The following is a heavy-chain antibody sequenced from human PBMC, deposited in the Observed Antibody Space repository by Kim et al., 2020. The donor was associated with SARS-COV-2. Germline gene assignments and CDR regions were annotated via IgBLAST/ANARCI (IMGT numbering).Heavy chain of an antibody. J-gene: IGHJ3*02. CDR1: GGSISSYY. Sequence: SETLSLTCTVSGGSISSYYWSWIRQPAGKGLEWIGRIYSSGSTNYNPSHKRRVTMSVDTSKNQFSLKLSSVTAADTAVYYCSRSVDLLRADAFDIWGQGTMVTVSS. CDR3: SRSVDLLRADAFDI. V-gene: IGHV4-4*07. D-gene: IGHD3-10*01. CDR2: IYSSGST.